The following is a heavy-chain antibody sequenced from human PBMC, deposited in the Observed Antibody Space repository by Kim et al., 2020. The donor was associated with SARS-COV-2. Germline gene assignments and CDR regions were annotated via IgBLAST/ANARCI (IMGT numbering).Heavy chain of an antibody. V-gene: IGHV5-51*01. Sequence: PGDSDTRYSPSFQGQVTISADKSISTAYLQWSSLKASDTAMYYCARIGDYWGQGTLVTVSS. J-gene: IGHJ4*02. CDR2: PGDSDT. D-gene: IGHD2-15*01. CDR3: ARIGDY.